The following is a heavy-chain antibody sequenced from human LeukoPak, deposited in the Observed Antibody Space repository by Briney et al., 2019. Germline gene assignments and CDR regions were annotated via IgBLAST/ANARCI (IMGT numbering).Heavy chain of an antibody. V-gene: IGHV4-34*01. D-gene: IGHD6-25*01. Sequence: PSETLSLTCAVYSGSFSGFYWSWIRQPPGKGLEWIGEINHSGSTNYNPSLKSRVTISVDTSKNQFSLKLSSVTAADTAVYYCAREPGSPSDAFDIWGQGTMVTVSS. CDR1: SGSFSGFY. CDR3: AREPGSPSDAFDI. J-gene: IGHJ3*02. CDR2: INHSGST.